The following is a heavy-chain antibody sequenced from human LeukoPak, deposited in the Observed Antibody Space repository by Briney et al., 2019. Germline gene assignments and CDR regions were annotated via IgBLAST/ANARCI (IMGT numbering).Heavy chain of an antibody. CDR3: ARKMYSGSLTGDY. CDR2: ISSSSYI. Sequence: GGSLRLSCAASGFIFNNYWMQWVRQAPGKGLEWVSSISSSSYIYYADSVKGRFTISRDNAKNSLYLQMNSLRAEDTAVYYCARKMYSGSLTGDYWGQGTLVTVSS. D-gene: IGHD1-26*01. CDR1: GFIFNNYW. V-gene: IGHV3-21*01. J-gene: IGHJ4*02.